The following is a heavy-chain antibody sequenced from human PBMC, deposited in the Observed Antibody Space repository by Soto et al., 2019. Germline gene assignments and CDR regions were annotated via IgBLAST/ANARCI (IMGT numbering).Heavy chain of an antibody. D-gene: IGHD3-3*01. CDR3: ARDARRRRFLEGLFDP. J-gene: IGHJ5*02. CDR2: ISYDGSNK. Sequence: XVSLRLSCAASGFTFSSYAMHWVRQAPGKGLEWVAVISYDGSNKYYADSVKGRFTISRDNSKNTLYLQMNSLRAEDTAVYYCARDARRRRFLEGLFDPWGQGTLVTVSS. CDR1: GFTFSSYA. V-gene: IGHV3-30-3*01.